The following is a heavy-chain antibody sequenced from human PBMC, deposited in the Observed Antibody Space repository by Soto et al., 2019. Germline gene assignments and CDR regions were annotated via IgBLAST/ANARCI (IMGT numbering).Heavy chain of an antibody. J-gene: IGHJ1*01. D-gene: IGHD2-15*01. CDR3: QLGYCSGGSCHAEYFQH. CDR1: GYTFTSYD. CDR2: MNPNSGNT. V-gene: IGHV1-8*01. Sequence: QVQLVQSGAEVKKPGASVKGSCKASGYTFTSYDINWVRQATGQGLEWMGWMNPNSGNTGYAQKFQGRVTMTRNTSISTAYMELSSLRSEDTAVYYCQLGYCSGGSCHAEYFQHWGQGTLVTVSS.